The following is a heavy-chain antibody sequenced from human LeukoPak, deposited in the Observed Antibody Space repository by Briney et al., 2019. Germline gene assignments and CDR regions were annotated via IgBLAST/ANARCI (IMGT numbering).Heavy chain of an antibody. D-gene: IGHD2-8*01. V-gene: IGHV1-2*02. CDR1: GYTFTGYY. CDR2: INPNSGGT. Sequence: ASVKVSCKASGYTFTGYYMHWVRQAPGQGLEWMGWINPNSGGTNYAQKFQGRVTMTRDTSISTAYMELSRLRSDDTAVYYYARARGTNHHAFDIWGQGTMVTVSS. CDR3: ARARGTNHHAFDI. J-gene: IGHJ3*02.